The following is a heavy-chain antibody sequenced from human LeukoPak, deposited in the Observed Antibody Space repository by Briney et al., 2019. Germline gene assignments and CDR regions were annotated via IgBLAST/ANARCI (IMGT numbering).Heavy chain of an antibody. CDR1: GGSITSSSYY. CDR2: IYYSGSP. J-gene: IGHJ5*02. V-gene: IGHV4-39*07. CDR3: ARRPRTPRGRWFDP. D-gene: IGHD3-16*01. Sequence: PSETLSLTCTVSGGSITSSSYYWGWIRQPPGKGLEWIGSIYYSGSPYYNPSLKSRVTISLDTSKKQFSLKLSSVTAADTAVYYCARRPRTPRGRWFDPWGQGTLVTVSS.